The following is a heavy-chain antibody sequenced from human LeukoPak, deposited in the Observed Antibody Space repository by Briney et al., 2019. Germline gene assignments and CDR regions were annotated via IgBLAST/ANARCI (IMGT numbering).Heavy chain of an antibody. J-gene: IGHJ4*02. CDR2: ISSSSSYI. Sequence: GGSLRLSRAASGFTFSSYSMNWVRQAPGKGLEWVSSISSSSSYIYYADSVKGRFTISRDNAKNSLYLQMNSLRAEDTAVYYCARVGEGYCSDYWGQGTLVTVSS. V-gene: IGHV3-21*01. D-gene: IGHD2-15*01. CDR3: ARVGEGYCSDY. CDR1: GFTFSSYS.